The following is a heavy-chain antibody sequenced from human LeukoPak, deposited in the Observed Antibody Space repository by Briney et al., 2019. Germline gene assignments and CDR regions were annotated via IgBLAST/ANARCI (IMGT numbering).Heavy chain of an antibody. CDR3: ARDRLEAVTDDDYFDY. V-gene: IGHV3-74*01. CDR1: GFTFSSYW. J-gene: IGHJ4*02. CDR2: INGDGSDT. Sequence: GGSLRLSCAASGFTFSSYWMHWVRQAPGKGLVWVSRINGDGSDTSYADSVRGRFTISRDNAKNTVYLQMNSLRAEDTGVYYCARDRLEAVTDDDYFDYWGQGTLVTVSS. D-gene: IGHD2-21*02.